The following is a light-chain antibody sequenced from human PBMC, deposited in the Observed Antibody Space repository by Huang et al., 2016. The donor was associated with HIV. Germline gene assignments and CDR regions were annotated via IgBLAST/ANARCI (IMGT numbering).Light chain of an antibody. CDR3: QEYFGTPWT. V-gene: IGKV4-1*01. J-gene: IGKJ1*01. Sequence: DIVMTKSPGSLAVSLVERATINCKSSKSLLYKSKNYLAWYQQKPRQTPKVLVYWAATRQSGVPDRVSCCGSGTDFTLTIINLQAEDVAVYFCQEYFGTPWTFGQGTKVEIK. CDR1: KSLLYKSKNY. CDR2: WAA.